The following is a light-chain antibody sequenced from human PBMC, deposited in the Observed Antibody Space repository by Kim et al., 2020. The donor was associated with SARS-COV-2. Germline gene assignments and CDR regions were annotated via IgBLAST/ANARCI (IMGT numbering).Light chain of an antibody. J-gene: IGKJ2*01. CDR3: QQYNNWPYT. CDR2: GAS. CDR1: QSVNFY. V-gene: IGKV3-15*01. Sequence: EIVMTQSPATLSVSPGERATLSCRASQSVNFYLAWYQQKPGQAPRLLIYGASTRATDVPARFSGSGSGTEFTLSISSLQSEDFAIYYCQQYNNWPYTFGQGTKLEI.